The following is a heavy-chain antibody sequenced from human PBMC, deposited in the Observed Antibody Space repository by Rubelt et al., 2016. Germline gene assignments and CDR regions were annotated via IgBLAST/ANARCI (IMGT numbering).Heavy chain of an antibody. CDR1: GGTFSSYA. CDR3: ARGATVVMVDP. CDR2: IIPILGIA. V-gene: IGHV1-69*04. J-gene: IGHJ5*02. D-gene: IGHD4-23*01. Sequence: KASGGTFSSYAISWVRQAPGQGLEWMGRIIPILGIANYAQKFQGRVTITADKSTSTAYMELRSLRSDDTAVYYCARGATVVMVDPWGQGTLVTVSS.